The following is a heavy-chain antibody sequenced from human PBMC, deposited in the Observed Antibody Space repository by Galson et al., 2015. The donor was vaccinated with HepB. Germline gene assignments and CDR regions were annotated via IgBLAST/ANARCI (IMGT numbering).Heavy chain of an antibody. Sequence: QSGAEVKKPGESLRIYCKGSGYRFTNYWISWVRQMPGKGLEWMGRIDPSDSYINYSPSFEGHVTISVDKSITTAYLQWSALKTSDSAMYYCARHYSGSYYAGWLGAWGQGTPVIVSS. CDR2: IDPSDSYI. D-gene: IGHD1-26*01. CDR1: GYRFTNYW. CDR3: ARHYSGSYYAGWLGA. V-gene: IGHV5-10-1*01. J-gene: IGHJ5*02.